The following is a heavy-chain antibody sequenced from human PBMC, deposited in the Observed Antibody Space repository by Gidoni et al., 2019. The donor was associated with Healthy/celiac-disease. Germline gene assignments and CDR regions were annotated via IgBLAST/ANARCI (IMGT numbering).Heavy chain of an antibody. V-gene: IGHV3-74*01. Sequence: EVQLVECGGGLVQPGGSLRLSCAASGVTFSSHWMHWSRQAPGKGRVWVARLDSDGRSTSYADSVKGRFTISRDNSKNTLYLQMNRLRAEDTAVYYCARDEGYCTNGVCYRSLGGFDYWGQGTLVTVSS. CDR1: GVTFSSHW. CDR2: LDSDGRST. CDR3: ARDEGYCTNGVCYRSLGGFDY. D-gene: IGHD2-8*01. J-gene: IGHJ4*02.